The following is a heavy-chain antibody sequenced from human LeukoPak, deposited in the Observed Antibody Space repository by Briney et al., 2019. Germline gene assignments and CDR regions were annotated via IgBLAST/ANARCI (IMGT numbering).Heavy chain of an antibody. CDR2: IYTSGST. Sequence: KPSETLSLTCTVSGGSISSYYWSWIRQPPGKGLEWIGYIYTSGSTNYNPSLKSRVTISVDTPKNQFSLKLSSVTAADTAVYYCARHEGYYFFDYWGQGTLVTVSS. CDR1: GGSISSYY. CDR3: ARHEGYYFFDY. V-gene: IGHV4-4*09. D-gene: IGHD2/OR15-2a*01. J-gene: IGHJ4*02.